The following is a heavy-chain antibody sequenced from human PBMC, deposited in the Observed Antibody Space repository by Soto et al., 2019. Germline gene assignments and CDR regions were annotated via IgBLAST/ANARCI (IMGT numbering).Heavy chain of an antibody. Sequence: SETLSLTCPVSAASFSKYYWSWIRQPPGKGLEWIGYIYFNGNTNYNPSLKRRVTISIDTSEKQISLNLTSVTDADTAVYYCASVTFGGVVLAHWGQGTLVTVS. D-gene: IGHD3-16*01. CDR1: AASFSKYY. CDR2: IYFNGNT. CDR3: ASVTFGGVVLAH. V-gene: IGHV4-59*01. J-gene: IGHJ4*02.